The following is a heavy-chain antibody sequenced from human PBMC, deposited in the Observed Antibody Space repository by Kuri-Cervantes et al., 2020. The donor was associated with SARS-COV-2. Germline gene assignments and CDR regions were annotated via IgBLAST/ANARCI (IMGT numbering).Heavy chain of an antibody. CDR1: GGSFNDYS. V-gene: IGHV4-34*01. Sequence: ESLKISCAVYGGSFNDYSWSWIRQPPGKGLEWIGEINHSGSTNYNPSLKSRVTISVDTSKNQFSLKLSSVTAADTAVYYCARVEGYCSSTSCYTGAFDYWGQGTLVTVSS. D-gene: IGHD2-2*02. CDR3: ARVEGYCSSTSCYTGAFDY. J-gene: IGHJ4*02. CDR2: INHSGST.